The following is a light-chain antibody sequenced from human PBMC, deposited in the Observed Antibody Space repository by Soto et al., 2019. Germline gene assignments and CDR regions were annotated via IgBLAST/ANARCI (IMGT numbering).Light chain of an antibody. CDR2: EAS. CDR3: QQYDDLPFT. CDR1: QAIGNY. V-gene: IGKV1-33*01. J-gene: IGKJ4*01. Sequence: DIQMTQSPSSLSASVGDRVTITCQASQAIGNYLTWYQQKPGKAPKLLIYEASNLETGVPSRFNGSGSGTDFTFTINSLQPEDIATYYCQQYDDLPFTFGGGTKVEIK.